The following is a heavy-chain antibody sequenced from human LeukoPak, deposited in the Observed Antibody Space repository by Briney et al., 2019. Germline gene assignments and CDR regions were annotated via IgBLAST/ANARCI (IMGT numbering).Heavy chain of an antibody. J-gene: IGHJ5*02. D-gene: IGHD4-17*01. CDR2: IYYSGST. CDR3: ARSYYGDYWWFDP. V-gene: IGHV4-39*07. Sequence: PSETLSLTCTVSGGSISSSSYYWGWIRQPPGKGLEWIGSIYYSGSTYYNPSLKSRVTISVDTSKNQFSLKLSSVTAADTAVYYCARSYYGDYWWFDPWGQGTLVTVSS. CDR1: GGSISSSSYY.